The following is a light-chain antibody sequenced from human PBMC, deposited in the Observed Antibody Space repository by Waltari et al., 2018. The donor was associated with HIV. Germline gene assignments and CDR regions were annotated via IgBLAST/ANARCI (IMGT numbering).Light chain of an antibody. CDR1: KLGDKF. CDR2: QDT. V-gene: IGLV3-1*01. J-gene: IGLJ1*01. CDR3: QAWDNKTGV. Sequence: SYDLIQPPSVSVSPGQTARITCSGDKLGDKFASWYQQRAGQSPVLCIYQDTKRPSGIPERFSGSNSGNTATLTINGTQPMDEADYYCQAWDNKTGVFGPGTKVTVV.